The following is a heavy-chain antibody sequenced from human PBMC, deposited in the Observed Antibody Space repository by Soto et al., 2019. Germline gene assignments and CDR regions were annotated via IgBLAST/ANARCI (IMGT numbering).Heavy chain of an antibody. CDR1: GFTFSSYG. Sequence: QVQLVESGGGVVQPGRSLRLSCAASGFTFSSYGRHWVRQAPGKGLEWVAVISYDGSNKYYADSVKGRFTISRDNSKNTLYLQMNSLRAEDTAVYYCAKDRTGSIDYWGQGTLVTVSS. J-gene: IGHJ4*02. V-gene: IGHV3-30*18. CDR2: ISYDGSNK. CDR3: AKDRTGSIDY.